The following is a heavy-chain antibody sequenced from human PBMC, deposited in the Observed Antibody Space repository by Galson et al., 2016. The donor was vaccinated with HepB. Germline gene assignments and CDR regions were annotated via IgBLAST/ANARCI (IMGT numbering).Heavy chain of an antibody. CDR3: ASGTTVTTSNSFWYFDL. CDR1: GFTFSSYA. J-gene: IGHJ2*01. CDR2: ISGGGDST. V-gene: IGHV3-23*01. D-gene: IGHD4-17*01. Sequence: SLRLSCAASGFTFSSYAMSWVRQAPGKGLEWVSSISGGGDSTYYADSLKGRFTVSRDNSKNMLFLQMNSLRVEDTAVYYCASGTTVTTSNSFWYFDLWGRGTLVTVSS.